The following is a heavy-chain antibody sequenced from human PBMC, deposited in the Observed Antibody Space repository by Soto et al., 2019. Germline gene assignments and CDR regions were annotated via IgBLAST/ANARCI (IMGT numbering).Heavy chain of an antibody. D-gene: IGHD6-19*01. CDR1: GYSFTSYW. J-gene: IGHJ6*02. Sequence: GEALTISCEGSGYSFTSYWIGWVRQMPGKGLEWMGIIYPGDSDTRYSPSIQGQVTISADKSISTAYLQWSSLKASDTAMYYCARHWSSGWHTPRAIGAGMAVWAKGPRSPSP. CDR2: IYPGDSDT. CDR3: ARHWSSGWHTPRAIGAGMAV. V-gene: IGHV5-51*01.